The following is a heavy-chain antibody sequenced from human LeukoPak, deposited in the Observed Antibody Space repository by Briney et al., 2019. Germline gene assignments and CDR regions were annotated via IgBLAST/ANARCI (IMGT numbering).Heavy chain of an antibody. CDR3: AKGGIYYDFCIDS. D-gene: IGHD3-22*01. J-gene: IGHJ4*02. CDR1: GFTFSSYA. Sequence: PGGSLRLSCAASGFTFSSYAMTWVRQAPGKGLEWVSAISGSGAKTYYADSVKGLFTISRDNSRNTLYLQMNSLRAEDTAVYYCAKGGIYYDFCIDSWGQGALVTVSS. V-gene: IGHV3-23*01. CDR2: ISGSGAKT.